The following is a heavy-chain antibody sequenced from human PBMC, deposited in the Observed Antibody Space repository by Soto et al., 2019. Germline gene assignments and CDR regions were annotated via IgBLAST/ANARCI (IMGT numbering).Heavy chain of an antibody. J-gene: IGHJ4*02. CDR2: ISNGGGA. D-gene: IGHD3-3*01. Sequence: DVQLVESGGGLVQPGGSLRLSCAASGFTVTNYFMTWVRQAPGKGLEWVSVISNGGGAYYADSVKGRFTIFRDNSENTLYLQMNALRAEDTAVYYCARDEFGGAYDFWHGGQGTLVTVSS. CDR1: GFTVTNYF. CDR3: ARDEFGGAYDFWH. V-gene: IGHV3-66*01.